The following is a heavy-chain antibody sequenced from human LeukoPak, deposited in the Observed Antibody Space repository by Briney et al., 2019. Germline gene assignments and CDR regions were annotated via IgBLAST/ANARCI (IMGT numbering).Heavy chain of an antibody. CDR2: ITDSGGDT. V-gene: IGHV3-23*01. Sequence: GGSLRLSCAASGFTFSSYAMTWVRQAPGKGLEWVSAITDSGGDTYHADSVKGRFTISRDNSKNTLYMQMNSLGAEDTAIYYCVKGSERSRPYYFDYWGQGTLVTVSS. CDR3: VKGSERSRPYYFDY. J-gene: IGHJ4*02. D-gene: IGHD3-3*01. CDR1: GFTFSSYA.